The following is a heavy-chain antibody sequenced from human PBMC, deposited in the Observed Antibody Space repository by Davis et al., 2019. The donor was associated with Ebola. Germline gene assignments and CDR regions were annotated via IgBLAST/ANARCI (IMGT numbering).Heavy chain of an antibody. CDR1: GGSISSSSYY. D-gene: IGHD2-2*01. J-gene: IGHJ6*02. Sequence: SETLSLTCTVSGGSISSSSYYWGWIRQPPGKGLEWIGSIYYSGSTYYNPSLKSRVTISVDTSKNQFSLKLSSVTAADTAVYYCARERIVVVPAAIWSYGMDVWGQGTTVTVSS. CDR2: IYYSGST. CDR3: ARERIVVVPAAIWSYGMDV. V-gene: IGHV4-39*02.